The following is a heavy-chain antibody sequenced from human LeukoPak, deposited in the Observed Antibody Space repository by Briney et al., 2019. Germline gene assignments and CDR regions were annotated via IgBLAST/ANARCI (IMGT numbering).Heavy chain of an antibody. CDR2: IYYSGST. D-gene: IGHD3-16*01. CDR1: GGSFSSYY. CDR3: ASWAGEEDYVTADY. J-gene: IGHJ4*02. Sequence: SETLSLTCTVSGGSFSSYYWSWIRQPPGKGLEWIGYIYYSGSTNYNPSLKSRVTISVDTSKNQFSLKLSSVTAADTAVYYCASWAGEEDYVTADYWGQGTLVTVSS. V-gene: IGHV4-59*08.